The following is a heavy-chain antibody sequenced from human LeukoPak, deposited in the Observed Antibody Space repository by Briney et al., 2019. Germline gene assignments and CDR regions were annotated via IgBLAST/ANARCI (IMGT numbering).Heavy chain of an antibody. Sequence: ASVKVSCKASGGTFSSYAISWVRQAPGQGLEWMGGIIPIFGTANYAQKFQGRVTITADESTSTAYMELSSLRSEDTAVYYCATALPSIAARPGYYGMDVWGQGTTVTVSS. CDR3: ATALPSIAARPGYYGMDV. D-gene: IGHD6-6*01. J-gene: IGHJ6*02. CDR1: GGTFSSYA. V-gene: IGHV1-69*13. CDR2: IIPIFGTA.